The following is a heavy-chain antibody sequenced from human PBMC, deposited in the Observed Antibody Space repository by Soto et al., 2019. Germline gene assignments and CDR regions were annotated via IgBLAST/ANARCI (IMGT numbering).Heavy chain of an antibody. V-gene: IGHV3-15*01. D-gene: IGHD3-9*01. CDR1: GFTFSNAW. CDR3: TTDYDILTGYYYYYYYGMDV. Sequence: GGSLRLSCAASGFTFSNAWMSWVRQAPGKGLEWVGRIKSKTDGGTTDYAAPVKGRFTISRDDSKNTLYLQMNSLKTEDTAVYYCTTDYDILTGYYYYYYYGMDVWGQGTTVTVSS. J-gene: IGHJ6*02. CDR2: IKSKTDGGTT.